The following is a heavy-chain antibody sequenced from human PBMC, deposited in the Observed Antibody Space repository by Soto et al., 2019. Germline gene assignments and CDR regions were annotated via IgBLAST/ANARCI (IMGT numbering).Heavy chain of an antibody. CDR1: GGSISNYY. Sequence: SETLSLTCTVSGGSISNYYWSWIRQPPGKGLEWIGYIYYSGSTNYNPSLKSRVTISVDTSKNQFSLKLSSVTAADTAVYYCAREIEYTCGYYREYYFDYWGQGTLVTVYS. J-gene: IGHJ4*02. V-gene: IGHV4-59*01. CDR2: IYYSGST. D-gene: IGHD3-22*01. CDR3: AREIEYTCGYYREYYFDY.